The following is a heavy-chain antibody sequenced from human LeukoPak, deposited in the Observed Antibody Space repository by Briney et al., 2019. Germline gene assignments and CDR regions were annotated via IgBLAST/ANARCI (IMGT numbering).Heavy chain of an antibody. CDR2: INSDGSST. J-gene: IGHJ4*02. Sequence: GGSLRLSCAASGFTFSSYWMHWVRQAPGKGLVWVSRINSDGSSTSYADSVKGRFTISRDNAKNSLYLQMNSLRAEDTALYYCARDRGGYYYDSSGYYNGFDYWGQGTLVTVSS. CDR1: GFTFSSYW. V-gene: IGHV3-74*01. D-gene: IGHD3-22*01. CDR3: ARDRGGYYYDSSGYYNGFDY.